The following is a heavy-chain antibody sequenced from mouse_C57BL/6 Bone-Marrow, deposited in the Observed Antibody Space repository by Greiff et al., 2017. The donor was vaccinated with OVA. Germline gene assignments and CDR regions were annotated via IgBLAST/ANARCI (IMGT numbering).Heavy chain of an antibody. CDR1: GYAFSSYW. J-gene: IGHJ2*01. Sequence: QVQLQQSGAELVKPGASVKISCKASGYAFSSYWMNWVKQRPGKGLEWIGQIYPGDGDTNYNGKFKGKATLTVDKSSSTAYMQLSSLTSEVSAVYFCAGCSYNCYFDYWGQGTTLTVSS. CDR2: IYPGDGDT. CDR3: AGCSYNCYFDY. V-gene: IGHV1-80*01. D-gene: IGHD2-12*01.